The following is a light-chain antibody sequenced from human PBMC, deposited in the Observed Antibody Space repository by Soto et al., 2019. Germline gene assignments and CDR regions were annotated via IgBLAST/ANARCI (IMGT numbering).Light chain of an antibody. J-gene: IGKJ4*01. CDR1: QGISTS. Sequence: AIRMTQSPSSLSASTGDRVTITCRASQGISTSLAWYQQKPGKAPKLLIYDASTLQSGVPSRFSGSGSGTEFTLTISCLQSGDFATYYCQQFYTYPVTFGGGTRVEIK. V-gene: IGKV1-8*01. CDR3: QQFYTYPVT. CDR2: DAS.